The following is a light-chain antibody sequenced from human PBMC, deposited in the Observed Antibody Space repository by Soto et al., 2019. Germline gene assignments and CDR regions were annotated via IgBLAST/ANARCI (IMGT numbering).Light chain of an antibody. Sequence: SVLAQPPSASGSPGQSVTISCTGTKNDIGVSDFVSWYQHHPGKAPRLIIYEVVQRPSGVPDRFSGSKSGNTASLTVSGLQAADEADYFCKSYAGSNTYVFGSGTKVTVL. CDR2: EVV. CDR3: KSYAGSNTYV. CDR1: KNDIGVSDF. V-gene: IGLV2-8*01. J-gene: IGLJ1*01.